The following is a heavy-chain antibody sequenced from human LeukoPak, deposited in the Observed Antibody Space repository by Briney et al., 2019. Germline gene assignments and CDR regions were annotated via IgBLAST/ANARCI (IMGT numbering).Heavy chain of an antibody. CDR2: ISGSGGST. V-gene: IGHV3-23*01. CDR1: EFTFSSYS. Sequence: GGSLRLSCAASEFTFSSYSMNWVRQAPGKGLEWVSAISGSGGSTYYADSVKGRFTISRDNSKNTLYLQMNSLRAEDTAVYYCAKKGIVVAYYFDYWGQGTLVTVSS. CDR3: AKKGIVVAYYFDY. D-gene: IGHD3-22*01. J-gene: IGHJ4*02.